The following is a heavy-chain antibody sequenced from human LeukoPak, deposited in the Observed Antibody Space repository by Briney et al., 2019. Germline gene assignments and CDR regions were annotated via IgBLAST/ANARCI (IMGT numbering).Heavy chain of an antibody. CDR3: ARTGGIAAALFR. CDR1: GGSISSGGYY. CDR2: IYHSGST. D-gene: IGHD6-13*01. V-gene: IGHV4-30-2*01. J-gene: IGHJ4*02. Sequence: SETLSLTCTVSGGSISSGGYYWSWIRQPPGKGLEWIGYIYHSGSTYYNPSLKSRVTISVDRSKNQFSLKLSSVTAADTAVYYCARTGGIAAALFRWGQGTLVTVSS.